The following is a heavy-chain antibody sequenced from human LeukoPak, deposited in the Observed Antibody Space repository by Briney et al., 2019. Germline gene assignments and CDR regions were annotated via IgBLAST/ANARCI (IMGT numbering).Heavy chain of an antibody. CDR1: GYTFTSYD. J-gene: IGHJ6*03. CDR3: ARTGGYYYYMDV. Sequence: ASVKVSCKXSGYTFTSYDINWVRQATGQGLEWMGWMNPNSGNTGYSQKFQGRVTITRNTSISTAYMELSSLRSEETAVYYCARTGGYYYYMDVWGKGTTVTVSS. CDR2: MNPNSGNT. V-gene: IGHV1-8*03. D-gene: IGHD1-26*01.